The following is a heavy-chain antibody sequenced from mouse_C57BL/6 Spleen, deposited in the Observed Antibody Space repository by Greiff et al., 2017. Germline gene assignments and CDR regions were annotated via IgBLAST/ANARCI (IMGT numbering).Heavy chain of an antibody. CDR2: ISSGSSTI. D-gene: IGHD2-3*01. V-gene: IGHV5-17*01. J-gene: IGHJ2*01. Sequence: EVHLVESGGGLVKPGGSLKLSCAASGFTFSDYGMHWVRQAPEKGLEWVAYISSGSSTIYYADTVKGRFTISRDNAKNTLFLQMTSLRSEDTAMYYCARLGGYYSYYFDYWGQGTTLTVSS. CDR1: GFTFSDYG. CDR3: ARLGGYYSYYFDY.